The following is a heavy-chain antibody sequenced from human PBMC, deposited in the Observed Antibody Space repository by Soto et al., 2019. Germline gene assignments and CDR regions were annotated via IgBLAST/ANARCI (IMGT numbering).Heavy chain of an antibody. D-gene: IGHD1-7*01. CDR1: GGSISSGGYY. J-gene: IGHJ3*02. CDR3: AITGTTRHGSPTGAFDI. CDR2: IYYSGST. Sequence: SETLSLTCTVSGGSISSGGYYWSWIRQHPGKGLEWIGYIYYSGSTYYNPSLKSRVTISVDTSKNQFSLKLSSVTAADTAVYYCAITGTTRHGSPTGAFDIWGQGTMVTVSS. V-gene: IGHV4-31*03.